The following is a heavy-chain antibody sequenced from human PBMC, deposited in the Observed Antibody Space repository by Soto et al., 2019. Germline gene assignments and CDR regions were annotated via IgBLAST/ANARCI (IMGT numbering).Heavy chain of an antibody. CDR3: ARDPRYLPTVTTSGGSWFDP. J-gene: IGHJ5*02. CDR1: GGTFSSYT. Sequence: QVQLVQSGAEVKKPGSSVKVSCKASGGTFSSYTISWVRQAPGQGLEWMGRIIPILGIANYAQKFQGRVTITADKSTSTAYMELSSLRSEDTAVYYCARDPRYLPTVTTSGGSWFDPWGQGTLVTVSS. V-gene: IGHV1-69*08. CDR2: IIPILGIA. D-gene: IGHD4-4*01.